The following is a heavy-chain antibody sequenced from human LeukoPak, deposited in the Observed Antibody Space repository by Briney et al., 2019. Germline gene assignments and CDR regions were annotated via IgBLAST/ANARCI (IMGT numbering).Heavy chain of an antibody. CDR3: ARTSALYRYDNSGSYYYYYMDV. Sequence: GSLRLSCLASGFTFSTYEMDWVRQAPGKGLQWIGYIYYSGNSEYNLSLKSRVSISLDTSRNRFSLELRSVTAADTATYYCARTSALYRYDNSGSYYYYYMDVWGKGTTVAVSS. J-gene: IGHJ6*03. CDR1: GFTFSTYE. CDR2: IYYSGNS. D-gene: IGHD3-22*01. V-gene: IGHV4-59*08.